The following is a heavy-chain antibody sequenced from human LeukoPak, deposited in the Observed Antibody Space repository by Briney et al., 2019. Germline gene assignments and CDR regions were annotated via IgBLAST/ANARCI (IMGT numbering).Heavy chain of an antibody. J-gene: IGHJ4*02. D-gene: IGHD3-10*01. V-gene: IGHV3-7*01. CDR3: ARDYGSGSYYNTAY. Sequence: GGSLRLSCAASGFTFSSYAMSWVRQAPGKGLEWVANIKEDGSEQYYVDSVKGRFTISRDNAKNSLYLQMNSLRAEDTAVYYCARDYGSGSYYNTAYWGQGTLVTVSS. CDR2: IKEDGSEQ. CDR1: GFTFSSYA.